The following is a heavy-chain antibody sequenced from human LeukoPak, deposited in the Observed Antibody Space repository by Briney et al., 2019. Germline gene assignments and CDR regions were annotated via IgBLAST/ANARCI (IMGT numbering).Heavy chain of an antibody. CDR1: GFTFGIYE. CDR3: ARNGGSYPFFDY. Sequence: GGSLRLSCSASGFTFGIYEMTWVRQAPGKGLEWLSYISNSGSAIYYADSMKGRFTISRDNTKNSLYLEMNSLRGEDTAVYYCARNGGSYPFFDYWGQGALVTVSS. D-gene: IGHD1-26*01. J-gene: IGHJ4*02. CDR2: ISNSGSAI. V-gene: IGHV3-48*03.